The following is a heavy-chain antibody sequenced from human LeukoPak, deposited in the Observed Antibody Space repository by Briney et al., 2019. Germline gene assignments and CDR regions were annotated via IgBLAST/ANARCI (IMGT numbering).Heavy chain of an antibody. CDR1: GYTFTIYY. J-gene: IGHJ3*02. CDR3: ARGYDSSGTKGAFDI. V-gene: IGHV1-46*01. Sequence: ASVTVSCKASGYTFTIYYMHWVRQAPGQGLEWMGIINPSGGSTSYAQKFQGRVTMTRDMSTSTVYMELSSLRSEDTAVYYCARGYDSSGTKGAFDIWGQGTMVTVSS. D-gene: IGHD3-22*01. CDR2: INPSGGST.